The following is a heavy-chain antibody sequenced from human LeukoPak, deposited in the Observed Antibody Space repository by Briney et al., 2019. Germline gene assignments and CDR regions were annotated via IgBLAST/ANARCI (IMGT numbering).Heavy chain of an antibody. Sequence: SETLSLTCTVSGGSISSYYWSWIRQPPGKGLAWIGYISYSGSTNYNPSLKSRVTISVDTSKNQFSLKMTSVTAADTAVYYCARDYGGKGDYWGPGNLVTVSS. CDR2: ISYSGST. CDR3: ARDYGGKGDY. V-gene: IGHV4-59*01. D-gene: IGHD4-23*01. CDR1: GGSISSYY. J-gene: IGHJ4*02.